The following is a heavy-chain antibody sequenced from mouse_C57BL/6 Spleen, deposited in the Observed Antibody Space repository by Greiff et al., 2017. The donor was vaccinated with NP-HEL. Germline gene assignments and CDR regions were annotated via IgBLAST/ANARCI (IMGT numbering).Heavy chain of an antibody. CDR3: LYYFDY. Sequence: EVQRVESGPGLVKPSQSLSLTCSVTGYSITSGYYWNWIRQFPGNKLEWMGYISYDGSNNYNPSLKNRISITRDTSKNQFFLKLNSVTTEDTATYYCLYYFDYWGQGTTLTVSS. CDR2: ISYDGSN. V-gene: IGHV3-6*01. CDR1: GYSITSGYY. J-gene: IGHJ2*01.